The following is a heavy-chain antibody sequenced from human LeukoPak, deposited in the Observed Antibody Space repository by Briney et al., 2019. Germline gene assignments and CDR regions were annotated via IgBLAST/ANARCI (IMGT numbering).Heavy chain of an antibody. CDR3: AREGPPGDTNPHFDY. CDR2: ISAYNGNT. V-gene: IGHV1-18*01. Sequence: ASVKVSCKASGYTFTSYGISWVRQAPGQGLEWMGWISAYNGNTNYAQKLQGRVTMTTDTSTSTAYMELSRLRSDDTAVFYCAREGPPGDTNPHFDYWGQGTLVTVSS. CDR1: GYTFTSYG. D-gene: IGHD3-10*01. J-gene: IGHJ4*02.